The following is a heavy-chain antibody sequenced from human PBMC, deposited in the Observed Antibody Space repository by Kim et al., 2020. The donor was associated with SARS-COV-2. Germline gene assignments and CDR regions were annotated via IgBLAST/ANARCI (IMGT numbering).Heavy chain of an antibody. J-gene: IGHJ4*02. D-gene: IGHD4-17*01. CDR1: GFTFSSYA. CDR2: IYSGGSST. Sequence: GGSLRLSCAASGFTFSSYAMSWVRQAPGKGLEWVSVIYSGGSSTYYADSVKGRFTISRDNSKNTLYLQMNSLRAEDTAVYYCAKVGHDYGDYVSDYWGQGTLVTVSS. CDR3: AKVGHDYGDYVSDY. V-gene: IGHV3-23*03.